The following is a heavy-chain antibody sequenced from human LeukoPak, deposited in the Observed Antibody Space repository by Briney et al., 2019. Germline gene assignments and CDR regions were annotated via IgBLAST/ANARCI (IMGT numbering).Heavy chain of an antibody. Sequence: PSETLSLTCTVSGGSISRYYWSWIRQPPGKGLEWIGSIYYSGSTYYNPSLKSRVTISVDTSKNQFSLKLTSVTPADTAVYYCARGVVAAPQTFDYWGQGTLVTVSS. J-gene: IGHJ4*02. CDR3: ARGVVAAPQTFDY. D-gene: IGHD2-15*01. V-gene: IGHV4-39*07. CDR1: GGSISRYY. CDR2: IYYSGST.